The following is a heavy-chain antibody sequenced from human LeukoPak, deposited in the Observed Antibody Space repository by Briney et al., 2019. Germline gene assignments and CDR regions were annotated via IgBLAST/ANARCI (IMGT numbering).Heavy chain of an antibody. D-gene: IGHD3-10*01. V-gene: IGHV1-2*02. CDR2: INPNSGGT. Sequence: ASVKVSCKASGYTFTGYYMHWVRQALGQGLEWMGWINPNSGGTNYAQKFQGRVTMTRDTSISTAYMELSRLRSDDTAVYYCARELVRGVIRFDPWGQGTLVTVSS. J-gene: IGHJ5*02. CDR3: ARELVRGVIRFDP. CDR1: GYTFTGYY.